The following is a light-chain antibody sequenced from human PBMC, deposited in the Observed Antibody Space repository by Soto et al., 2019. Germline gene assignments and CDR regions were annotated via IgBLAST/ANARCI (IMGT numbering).Light chain of an antibody. CDR1: QSVSSN. CDR3: QQYNNWPIT. Sequence: EIVMTQSPATLSVSPGERATLSCRASQSVSSNLAWYQQKPGQAPRLLIYGASTRATGIPATFSGSGSGTEFTLTISSLQSEDFAVYYCQQYNNWPITFGQGTRLEL. V-gene: IGKV3-15*01. J-gene: IGKJ5*01. CDR2: GAS.